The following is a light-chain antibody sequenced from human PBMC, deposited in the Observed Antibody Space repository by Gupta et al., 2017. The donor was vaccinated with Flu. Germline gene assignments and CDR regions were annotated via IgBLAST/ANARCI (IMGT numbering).Light chain of an antibody. J-gene: IGKJ3*01. CDR1: QSISSW. Sequence: STLSASVGDRVTITCRASQSISSWLSWYQQKPGKAPKVLISKASSLESGFPSRFCGSRSGTEFTLTISSLQPDDFATYYCLPYNEYPSCTFGPGTKVDIK. V-gene: IGKV1-5*03. CDR3: LPYNEYPSCT. CDR2: KAS.